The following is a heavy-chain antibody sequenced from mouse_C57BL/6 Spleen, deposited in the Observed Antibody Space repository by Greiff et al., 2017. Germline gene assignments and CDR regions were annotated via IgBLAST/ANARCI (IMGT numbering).Heavy chain of an antibody. Sequence: QVQLQQSGPGLVQPSQSLSITCTVSGFSLTSYGVHWVRQSPGKGLEWLGVIWSGGSTDYNAAFISRLSISKDNSKSQVFFKMNSLQADDTAIYYCARTGGDSSGYAYWGQGTLVTVSA. CDR2: IWSGGST. CDR3: ARTGGDSSGYAY. D-gene: IGHD3-2*02. CDR1: GFSLTSYG. V-gene: IGHV2-2*01. J-gene: IGHJ3*01.